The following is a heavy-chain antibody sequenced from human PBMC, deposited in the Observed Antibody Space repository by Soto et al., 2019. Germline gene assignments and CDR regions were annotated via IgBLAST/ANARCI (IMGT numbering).Heavy chain of an antibody. CDR3: ARWGIVVVPAAKRRGDY. CDR1: GGSFSGYY. D-gene: IGHD2-2*01. Sequence: QVQLQQWGAGLLKPSETLSLTCAVYGGSFSGYYWSWIRQPPGKGLEWIGEINHSGSTNYNPSLNSRVTISVDTSKNQFSLKLSSVTAADTAVYYCARWGIVVVPAAKRRGDYWGQGTLVTVSS. J-gene: IGHJ4*02. V-gene: IGHV4-34*01. CDR2: INHSGST.